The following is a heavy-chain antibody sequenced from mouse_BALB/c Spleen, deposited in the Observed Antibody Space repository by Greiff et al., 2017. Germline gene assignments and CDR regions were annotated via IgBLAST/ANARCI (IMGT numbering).Heavy chain of an antibody. V-gene: IGHV1-54*01. CDR2: INPGSGGT. CDR1: GYAFTNYL. CDR3: AREQDYAMDY. J-gene: IGHJ4*01. Sequence: QVQLKESGAELVRPGTSVKVSCKASGYAFTNYLIEWVKQRPGQGLEWIGVINPGSGGTNYNEKFKGKATLTADKSSSTAYMQLSSLTSDDSAVYFCAREQDYAMDYWGQGTSVTVSS.